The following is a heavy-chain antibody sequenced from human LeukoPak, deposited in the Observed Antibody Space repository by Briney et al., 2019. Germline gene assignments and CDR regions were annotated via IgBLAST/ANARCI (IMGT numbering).Heavy chain of an antibody. CDR1: GFTFSSYG. J-gene: IGHJ4*02. V-gene: IGHV3-33*01. CDR3: ARAGDYDSSGYYFDY. D-gene: IGHD3-22*01. Sequence: GGSLRLSCAASGFTFSSYGMHWVRKAPGKGLEWVAVIWYDGSNKYYADSVKGRFTISRDNSKNTLYLQMNSLRAEDTAVYYCARAGDYDSSGYYFDYWGQGTLVTVSS. CDR2: IWYDGSNK.